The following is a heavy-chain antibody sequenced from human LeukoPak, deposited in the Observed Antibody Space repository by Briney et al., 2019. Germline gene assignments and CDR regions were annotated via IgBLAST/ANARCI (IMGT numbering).Heavy chain of an antibody. Sequence: ASVKVSCKASGYTFTSYGISWVRQAPGQGLEWMGWISAYNGNTNYAQKLHGRVTMTTDTSTSTAYMELRSLRSDDTAVYYCARDGPKRYSSSSRGYFDYWGQGTLVTVSS. D-gene: IGHD6-6*01. J-gene: IGHJ4*02. CDR3: ARDGPKRYSSSSRGYFDY. V-gene: IGHV1-18*01. CDR1: GYTFTSYG. CDR2: ISAYNGNT.